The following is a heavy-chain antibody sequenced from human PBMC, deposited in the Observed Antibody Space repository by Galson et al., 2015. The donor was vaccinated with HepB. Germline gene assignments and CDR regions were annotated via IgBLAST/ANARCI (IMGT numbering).Heavy chain of an antibody. CDR2: ISGSGGST. Sequence: SLRLSCAASGFTFSSYAMSWVRQAPGKGLEWVSAISGSGGSTYYADSVKGRFTISRDNSKNTLYLQMNSLRAEDTAVYYCAKWRGDRLRFYYYYGMDVWGQGTTITVSS. CDR3: AKWRGDRLRFYYYYGMDV. CDR1: GFTFSSYA. V-gene: IGHV3-23*01. D-gene: IGHD4-17*01. J-gene: IGHJ6*02.